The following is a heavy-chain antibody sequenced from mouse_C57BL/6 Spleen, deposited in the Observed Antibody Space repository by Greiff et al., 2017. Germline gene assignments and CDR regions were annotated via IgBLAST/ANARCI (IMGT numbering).Heavy chain of an antibody. Sequence: QVHVKQSGAELVRPGTSVKVSCKASGYAFTNYLIEWVKQRPGQGLEWIGVINPGSGGTNYNEKFKGKATLTADKSSSTAYMQLSSLTSEDSAVYFCAVYDGYSGWFAYWGQGTLVTVSA. J-gene: IGHJ3*01. V-gene: IGHV1-54*01. D-gene: IGHD2-3*01. CDR2: INPGSGGT. CDR1: GYAFTNYL. CDR3: AVYDGYSGWFAY.